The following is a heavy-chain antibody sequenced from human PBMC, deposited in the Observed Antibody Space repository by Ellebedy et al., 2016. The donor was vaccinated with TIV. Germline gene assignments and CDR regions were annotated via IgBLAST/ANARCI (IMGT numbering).Heavy chain of an antibody. D-gene: IGHD3-16*01. J-gene: IGHJ4*02. V-gene: IGHV1-46*01. CDR1: GYTFTSYY. Sequence: ASVKVSWXASGYTFTSYYMHWVRQAPGQGLEWMGVINPSGGSTNYAQKFQGRVTMTRDTSTSTVYMELSSLRSEDTAVYYCARDYGKFDYWGQGTLVTVSS. CDR2: INPSGGST. CDR3: ARDYGKFDY.